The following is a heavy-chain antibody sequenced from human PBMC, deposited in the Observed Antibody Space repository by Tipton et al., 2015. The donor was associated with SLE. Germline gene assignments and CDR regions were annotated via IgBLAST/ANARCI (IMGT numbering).Heavy chain of an antibody. CDR1: GGSISSGNSY. D-gene: IGHD3-10*01. Sequence: TLSLTCTVSGGSISSGNSYWSWIRQPAGKGLEWIGRIYTNGSTKYNPSLKSRLTMSVDTSKNQFSLNLTSVTAADAAVYYCARITVGQPDYWGQGTLVTVSS. CDR3: ARITVGQPDY. CDR2: IYTNGST. V-gene: IGHV4-61*02. J-gene: IGHJ4*02.